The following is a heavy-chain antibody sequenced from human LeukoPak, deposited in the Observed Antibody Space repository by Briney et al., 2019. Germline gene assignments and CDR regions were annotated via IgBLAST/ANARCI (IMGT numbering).Heavy chain of an antibody. J-gene: IGHJ4*02. CDR1: GYTFTGYY. CDR3: ARDQAVVVIAMGY. CDR2: INPNSGGT. D-gene: IGHD2-21*01. V-gene: IGHV1-2*02. Sequence: EASVKVSCKVSGYTFTGYYMHWVRQAPGQGLEWMGWINPNSGGTNYAQKFQGRVTMTRDTSISTAYMELSRLRSDDTAVYYCARDQAVVVIAMGYWGQGTLVTVSS.